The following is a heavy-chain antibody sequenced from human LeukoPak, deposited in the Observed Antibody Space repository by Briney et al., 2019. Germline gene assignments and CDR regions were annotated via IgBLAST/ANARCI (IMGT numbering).Heavy chain of an antibody. CDR2: IYHSGST. CDR1: GYSISSGYY. CDR3: ARHRRGSHFDY. Sequence: SETLSLTCAVSGYSISSGYYWGWIRQPPGKELGWIGSIYHSGSTYYNPSLKSRVTISVDTSKNHFSLKLRSVTAADTAVYYCARHRRGSHFDYRGQGTLVTVSS. D-gene: IGHD5-12*01. J-gene: IGHJ4*02. V-gene: IGHV4-38-2*01.